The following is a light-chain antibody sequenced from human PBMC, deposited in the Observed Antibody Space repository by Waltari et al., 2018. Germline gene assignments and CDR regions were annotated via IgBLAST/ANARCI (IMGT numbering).Light chain of an antibody. CDR1: QSVSRT. CDR3: QKYGTLPAT. Sequence: EIVLTQSPGTLSLSPGDIATLSCRARQSVSRTLAWYQPKPGQAPRLLIYDASSRATGIPDRFSGSGSGTDFSLTISRLEPEDFAVYYCQKYGTLPATFGQGTKVEIK. J-gene: IGKJ1*01. CDR2: DAS. V-gene: IGKV3-20*01.